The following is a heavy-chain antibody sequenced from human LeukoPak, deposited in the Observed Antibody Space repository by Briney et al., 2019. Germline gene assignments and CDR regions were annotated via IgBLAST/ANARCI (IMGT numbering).Heavy chain of an antibody. CDR1: GFTVSSNY. CDR2: IWYDGSNK. V-gene: IGHV3-33*08. J-gene: IGHJ4*02. Sequence: GGSLRLSCAASGFTVSSNYMSWVRQAPGKGLEWVAVIWYDGSNKYYADSVKGRFTISRDNSKNTLYLQMNSLRAEDTAVYYCARSGLTGYFDLTRRGPLDYWGQGTLVTVSS. D-gene: IGHD3-9*01. CDR3: ARSGLTGYFDLTRRGPLDY.